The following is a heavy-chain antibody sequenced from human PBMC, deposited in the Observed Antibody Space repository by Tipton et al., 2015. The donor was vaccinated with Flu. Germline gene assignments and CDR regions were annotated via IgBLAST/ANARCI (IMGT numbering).Heavy chain of an antibody. CDR1: GYTFTSYG. V-gene: IGHV1-18*04. J-gene: IGHJ6*03. Sequence: QLVQSGAEVKKPGASVKVSCKASGYTFTSYGISWVRQAPGQGLEWMGWISAYNGNTNYAQKLQGRVTMTTDTSTSTAYMELRSLRSDDTAVYYCARAASRRNYYYYYYMDVWGKGTTVTVSS. CDR3: ARAASRRNYYYYYYMDV. CDR2: ISAYNGNT.